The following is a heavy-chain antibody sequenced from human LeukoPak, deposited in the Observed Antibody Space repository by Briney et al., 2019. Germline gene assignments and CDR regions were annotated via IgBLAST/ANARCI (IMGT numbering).Heavy chain of an antibody. V-gene: IGHV4-39*01. CDR3: ARRHITIFGAVILDPYSNWFDP. CDR2: IYYSGST. J-gene: IGHJ5*02. Sequence: SETLSLTCTVSGGSISSSSYYWGWIRQPPGKGLEWIGSIYYSGSTYYNPSLKSRVTISVDTSKNQFSLKLSSVTAADTAVYYCARRHITIFGAVILDPYSNWFDPWGQGTLVTVSS. D-gene: IGHD3-3*01. CDR1: GGSISSSSYY.